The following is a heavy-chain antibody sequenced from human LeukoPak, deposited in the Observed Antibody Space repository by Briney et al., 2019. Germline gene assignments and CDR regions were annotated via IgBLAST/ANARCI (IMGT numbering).Heavy chain of an antibody. CDR3: ARTFSGSYYARFDP. V-gene: IGHV4-59*01. Sequence: PXETLSLTCTVSGGSISSYYWSWIRQPPGKGLEWIGYIYYSGSTNYNPSFKSRVTISVDTSKNQFSLKLSSVTAADTAVYYCARTFSGSYYARFDPWGQGTLVTVSS. CDR2: IYYSGST. D-gene: IGHD3-10*01. J-gene: IGHJ5*02. CDR1: GGSISSYY.